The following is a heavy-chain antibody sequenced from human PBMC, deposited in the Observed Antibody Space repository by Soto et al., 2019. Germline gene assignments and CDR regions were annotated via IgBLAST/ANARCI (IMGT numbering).Heavy chain of an antibody. Sequence: QVQLQQSGPGLVKPSQTLSLTCAVSGGSIRSASYHWTWIRQHPGKGLEWIGYIFYTGSTSYNPSLKSRLTISIDTSKNQFSLKLTSVTAADTAVYYCATSLKISLGEIDYWGQGSLVTVSS. CDR1: GGSIRSASYH. D-gene: IGHD3-10*01. CDR3: ATSLKISLGEIDY. V-gene: IGHV4-31*11. J-gene: IGHJ4*02. CDR2: IFYTGST.